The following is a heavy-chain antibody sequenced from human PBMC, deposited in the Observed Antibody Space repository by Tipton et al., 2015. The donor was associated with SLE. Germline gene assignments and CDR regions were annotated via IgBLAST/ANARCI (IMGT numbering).Heavy chain of an antibody. V-gene: IGHV4-39*07. Sequence: TLSLTCTVSGGSISSSSYYWGWIRQPPGKGLEWIGNIYYSGSTDYNPSLKSRVTISIDTSKNQFSLNLSSVTAADTAVYYCARDLSGGHYDLWGRGTLVTVSS. CDR1: GGSISSSSYY. D-gene: IGHD3-3*01. J-gene: IGHJ2*01. CDR2: IYYSGST. CDR3: ARDLSGGHYDL.